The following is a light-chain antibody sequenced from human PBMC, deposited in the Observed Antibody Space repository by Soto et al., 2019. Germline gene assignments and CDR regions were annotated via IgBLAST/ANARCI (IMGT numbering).Light chain of an antibody. Sequence: EILLTQSPATLSVSPGERATLSCRASQSVSSYLAWYQQKPGQAPRLLIYDASNRATGIPARFSGSGSGTDFTLTISSLEHEDFAVYYCQQRSNWPPYTFGQGTKLEIK. J-gene: IGKJ2*01. V-gene: IGKV3-11*01. CDR3: QQRSNWPPYT. CDR1: QSVSSY. CDR2: DAS.